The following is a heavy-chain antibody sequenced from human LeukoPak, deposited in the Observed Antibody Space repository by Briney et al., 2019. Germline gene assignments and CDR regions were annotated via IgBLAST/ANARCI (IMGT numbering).Heavy chain of an antibody. V-gene: IGHV1-69-2*01. J-gene: IGHJ4*02. CDR1: GYTFTDYY. D-gene: IGHD1-26*01. Sequence: ASVKISWKASGYTFTDYYMHCVQQAPGKGLEWMGRVDPEDGETIYAEKFQGRVTITADTSTDTAYMELSSLRSEDTAVYYCATLSGTWELPYWGQGTLVTVSS. CDR2: VDPEDGET. CDR3: ATLSGTWELPY.